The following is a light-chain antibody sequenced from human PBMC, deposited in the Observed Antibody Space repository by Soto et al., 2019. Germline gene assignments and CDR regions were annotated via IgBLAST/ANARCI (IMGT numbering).Light chain of an antibody. CDR1: QSISSW. Sequence: DIQMTQSPSTLSASVGDRVTITCLASQSISSWLAWYQQKPGKAPKLLIYDASSLESGVPSRFSGSGSGTHFTLVISSLKTEDFATYYCQQLNTYTVTFGGGTKVDIK. V-gene: IGKV1-5*01. J-gene: IGKJ4*01. CDR2: DAS. CDR3: QQLNTYTVT.